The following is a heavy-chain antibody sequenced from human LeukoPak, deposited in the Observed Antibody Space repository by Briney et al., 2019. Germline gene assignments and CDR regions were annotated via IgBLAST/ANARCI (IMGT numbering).Heavy chain of an antibody. Sequence: ASVKVSCKASGYTFTGYYMHWVRQAPGQGLEWMGRINPNTGGAEYAPKFQGWVTMTRDTSISTAYVEVNRLISDDTAMYYCARDLTSTSNWEFDYWGQGTLVIVSS. CDR3: ARDLTSTSNWEFDY. CDR2: INPNTGGA. V-gene: IGHV1-2*04. CDR1: GYTFTGYY. J-gene: IGHJ4*02. D-gene: IGHD1-26*01.